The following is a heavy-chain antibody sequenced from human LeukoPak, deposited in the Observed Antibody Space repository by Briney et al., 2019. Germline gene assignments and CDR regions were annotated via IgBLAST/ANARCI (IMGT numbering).Heavy chain of an antibody. CDR1: GFSRSTSGVG. J-gene: IGHJ5*02. D-gene: IGHD3-3*01. V-gene: IGHV2-5*02. CDR2: NFCADDR. Sequence: SGPTLVNPTQTLTLTCTFSGFSRSTSGVGVGWIRQPPGKALEWLALNFCADDRRYSPSLNNRHTILYDTSKNQVVITMTNMNPVDTATYYCPHRGSYYDFWSGYAGDDWFDPWGQGTLVTVSS. CDR3: PHRGSYYDFWSGYAGDDWFDP.